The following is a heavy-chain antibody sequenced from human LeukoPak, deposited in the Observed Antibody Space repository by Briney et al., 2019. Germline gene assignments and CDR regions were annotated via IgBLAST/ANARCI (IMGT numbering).Heavy chain of an antibody. CDR3: AGGGRTISEYFQH. CDR2: ISSSSSYI. J-gene: IGHJ1*01. V-gene: IGHV3-21*01. Sequence: GGSLRLSCAASGFTFSSYSMNWVRQAPGKGLEWVSSISSSSSYIYYADSVKGRFTISRDNAKNSLYLQMNSLRAEDTAVYYCAGGGRTISEYFQHWGQGTLVTVSS. CDR1: GFTFSSYS. D-gene: IGHD2-8*01.